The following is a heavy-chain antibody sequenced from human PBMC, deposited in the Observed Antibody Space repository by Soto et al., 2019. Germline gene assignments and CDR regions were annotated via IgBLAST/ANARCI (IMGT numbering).Heavy chain of an antibody. CDR3: ARESLSSKVDY. CDR2: IYYSGST. J-gene: IGHJ4*02. V-gene: IGHV4-59*01. CDR1: GGSISSYY. Sequence: SETLSLTCTVSGGSISSYYWSWIRQPPGKGLEWIGYIYYSGSTNYNPSLKSRVTISVDTSKNQFSLKLSSVTAADTAVYYCARESLSSKVDYWGQGTLVIVSS.